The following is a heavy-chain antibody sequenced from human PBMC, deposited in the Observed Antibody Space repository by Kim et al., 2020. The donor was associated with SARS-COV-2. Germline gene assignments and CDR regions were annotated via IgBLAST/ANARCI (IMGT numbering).Heavy chain of an antibody. CDR3: AKDVRVTTAESFDY. D-gene: IGHD4-4*01. Sequence: GGSLRLSCAASGFTFSSYAMSWVRQAPGKGLEWVSTISGSGGSTYYADSVKGRFTISRDNSKNTLYLQMNSLRAEDTAVYYCAKDVRVTTAESFDYWGQGTLVTVSS. CDR2: ISGSGGST. V-gene: IGHV3-23*01. J-gene: IGHJ4*02. CDR1: GFTFSSYA.